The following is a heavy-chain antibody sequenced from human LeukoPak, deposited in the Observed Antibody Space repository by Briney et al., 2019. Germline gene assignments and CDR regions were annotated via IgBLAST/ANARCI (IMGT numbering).Heavy chain of an antibody. V-gene: IGHV3-21*01. D-gene: IGHD3-3*01. CDR1: GFTFSIYS. CDR3: ARDFWSGQYFQH. Sequence: GGSLTLSCAASGFTFSIYSMNCVRQAPGKGLEWVSSISSSSSYIYYADSVKGRLTISRDNAKNSLYLQMNSLRAEDTAVYYCARDFWSGQYFQHWGQGTLVTVSS. CDR2: ISSSSSYI. J-gene: IGHJ1*01.